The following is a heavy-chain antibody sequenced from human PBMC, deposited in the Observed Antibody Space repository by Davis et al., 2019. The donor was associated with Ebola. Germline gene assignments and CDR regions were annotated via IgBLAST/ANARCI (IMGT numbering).Heavy chain of an antibody. J-gene: IGHJ4*02. Sequence: PGGSLRLSCAASGFTFSNYAMHWVRQAPGKGLEWVAVISYDGSDKYYVDSVKGRFTISRDNSRDTLYLQMNSLRAEDTAVYYCAKGRDCTNGICYSDYWGQGTLVTVSS. CDR2: ISYDGSDK. D-gene: IGHD2-8*01. V-gene: IGHV3-30*04. CDR1: GFTFSNYA. CDR3: AKGRDCTNGICYSDY.